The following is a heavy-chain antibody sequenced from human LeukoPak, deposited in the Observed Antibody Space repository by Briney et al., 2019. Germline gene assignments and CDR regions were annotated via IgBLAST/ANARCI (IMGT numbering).Heavy chain of an antibody. CDR1: GGSISSGGYY. CDR3: ARGRGYSYGLGLGGLYVYFDY. V-gene: IGHV4-31*03. J-gene: IGHJ4*02. D-gene: IGHD5-18*01. Sequence: SETLSLTCTVSGGSISSGGYYWSWIRQHPGKGLEWIGYIYYSGSTYYNPSLKSRVTISVDTSKNQFSPKLSSVTAADTAVYYCARGRGYSYGLGLGGLYVYFDYWGQGTLVTVSS. CDR2: IYYSGST.